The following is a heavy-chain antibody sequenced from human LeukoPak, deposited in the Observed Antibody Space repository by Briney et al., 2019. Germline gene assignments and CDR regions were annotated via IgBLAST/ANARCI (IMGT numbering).Heavy chain of an antibody. CDR1: GFTFSSYE. V-gene: IGHV3-48*03. J-gene: IGHJ4*02. Sequence: GGSLRLSCAASGFTFSSYEMNWVRQAPGKGLEWVSYISSSGSTIYYAESAKGRFTISRDNAKNSLYLQMNSLRAEDTAVYYCARVQDSSGYYLYYFDYWGQGTLVTVSS. D-gene: IGHD3-22*01. CDR3: ARVQDSSGYYLYYFDY. CDR2: ISSSGSTI.